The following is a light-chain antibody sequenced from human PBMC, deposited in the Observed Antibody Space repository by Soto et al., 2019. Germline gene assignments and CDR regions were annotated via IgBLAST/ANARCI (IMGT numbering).Light chain of an antibody. CDR3: QQYGSSFP. Sequence: EIVLTQSPGTLSLSPGEGATLSCRASQSVSSSYLAWYQQKPGQAPRPLIYGASSRATGIPDRFSGSGSGTDFTLTISRLEPEDFAVYYCQQYGSSFPFGGGTKVDIK. V-gene: IGKV3-20*01. CDR2: GAS. CDR1: QSVSSSY. J-gene: IGKJ4*01.